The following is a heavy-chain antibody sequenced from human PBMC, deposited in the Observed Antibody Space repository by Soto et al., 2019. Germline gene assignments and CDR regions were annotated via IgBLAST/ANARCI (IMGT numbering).Heavy chain of an antibody. CDR1: GFSFRSYL. J-gene: IGHJ5*02. CDR3: LSSYYLHDMNA. V-gene: IGHV3-74*01. Sequence: GSLRLSCAASGFSFRSYLMHWVRQAPGRGLQWVSRINSDGSDLNYADSVEGRCTISRDNAKNTLYLQMNSLGDEDTTVYYCLSSYYLHDMNAWGQGT. D-gene: IGHD1-26*01. CDR2: INSDGSDL.